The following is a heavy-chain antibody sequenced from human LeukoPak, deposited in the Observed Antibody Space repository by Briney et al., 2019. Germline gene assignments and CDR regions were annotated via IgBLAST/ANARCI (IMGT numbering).Heavy chain of an antibody. Sequence: GGSLRLSCAASGFTFISYNMNWVRQAPGKGLEWVSSISSSSSSYKYYADSVKGRFTVSRDNAKNSLYLQMNSLRAEDTAVYYCARDARRFGEPRLFDPWGQGTLVTVSS. J-gene: IGHJ5*02. D-gene: IGHD3-10*01. CDR2: ISSSSSSYK. V-gene: IGHV3-21*01. CDR3: ARDARRFGEPRLFDP. CDR1: GFTFISYN.